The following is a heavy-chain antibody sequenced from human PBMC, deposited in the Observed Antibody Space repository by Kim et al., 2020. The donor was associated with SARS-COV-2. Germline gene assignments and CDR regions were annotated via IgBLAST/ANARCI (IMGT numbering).Heavy chain of an antibody. J-gene: IGHJ4*02. V-gene: IGHV4-39*07. Sequence: TPALKSRVTISVDTSKNRFSLKLSSVTAADTAVYYCARDIGGLVGFFDYWGQGTLVTVSS. D-gene: IGHD6-19*01. CDR3: ARDIGGLVGFFDY.